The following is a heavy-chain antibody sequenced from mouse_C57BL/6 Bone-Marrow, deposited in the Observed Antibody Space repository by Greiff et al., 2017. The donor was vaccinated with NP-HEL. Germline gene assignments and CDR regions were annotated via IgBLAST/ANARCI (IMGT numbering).Heavy chain of an antibody. CDR2: IYPGDGDT. J-gene: IGHJ2*01. CDR3: ARLDDYDGPDYFDY. V-gene: IGHV1-82*01. Sequence: VQLQQSGPELVKPGASVKISCKASGYAFSSSWMNWVKQRPGKGLEWIGRIYPGDGDTNYNGKFKGKATLTADKSSSTAYMQLSSLTSEDSAVYFCARLDDYDGPDYFDYWGQGTTLTVSS. CDR1: GYAFSSSW. D-gene: IGHD2-4*01.